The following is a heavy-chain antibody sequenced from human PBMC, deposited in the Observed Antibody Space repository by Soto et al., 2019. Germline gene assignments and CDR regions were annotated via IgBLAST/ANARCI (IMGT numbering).Heavy chain of an antibody. CDR1: GGSISSSSYY. D-gene: IGHD2-21*02. CDR2: IYYSGST. Sequence: QLQLQESGPGLVKPSETLSLTCTVSGGSISSSSYYWGWIRQPPGKGLEWIGSIYYSGSTYYNPSLKSRVTISVDTSKNQFSLKLSSVTAADTAVYYCARIGSEWLAYCGGYCYPGVMDYWGHGTLVTVSS. CDR3: ARIGSEWLAYCGGYCYPGVMDY. V-gene: IGHV4-39*01. J-gene: IGHJ4*01.